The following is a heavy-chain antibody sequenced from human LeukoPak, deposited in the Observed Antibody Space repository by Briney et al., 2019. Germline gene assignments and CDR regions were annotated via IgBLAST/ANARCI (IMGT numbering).Heavy chain of an antibody. CDR1: GFTFSSYS. CDR2: ISSSSSYI. Sequence: GGSLRFSCAASGFTFSSYSMNWVRQAPGKGLEWVSSISSSSSYIYYADSVKGRFTISRDNAKNSLYLQMNSLRAEDTAVYYCARAEDDYGDDGRSDYWGQGTLVTVSS. CDR3: ARAEDDYGDDGRSDY. V-gene: IGHV3-21*01. J-gene: IGHJ4*02. D-gene: IGHD4-17*01.